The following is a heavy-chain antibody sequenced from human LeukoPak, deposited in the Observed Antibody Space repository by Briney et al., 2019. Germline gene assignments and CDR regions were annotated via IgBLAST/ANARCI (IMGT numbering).Heavy chain of an antibody. J-gene: IGHJ4*02. D-gene: IGHD3-22*01. CDR3: ARERTGNSDSSGHYDY. Sequence: ASVKVSCKASGYTFTSYYMHWVRQAPGQGLEWMGIINPSDGSTSYAQKFQGRVTMTRDTSTSTVYMELSSLRSEDTAVYYCARERTGNSDSSGHYDYWGQGTLVTVSS. CDR1: GYTFTSYY. CDR2: INPSDGST. V-gene: IGHV1-46*01.